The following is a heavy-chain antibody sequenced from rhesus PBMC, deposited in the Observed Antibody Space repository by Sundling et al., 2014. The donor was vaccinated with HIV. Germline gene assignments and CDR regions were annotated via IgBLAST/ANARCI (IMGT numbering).Heavy chain of an antibody. J-gene: IGHJ4*01. Sequence: DVQLVESGGGLVEPGGSLRLSCVASGFTFSSYVMHWVRQAPGKGLEWVSVISESGGTIDYADSVKGRFTISRDNAKNSLFLQMNSLRAEDTAVYYSTRGTGIFGIDYFDFWGQGVLVTVSS. CDR2: ISESGGTI. CDR1: GFTFSSYV. CDR3: TRGTGIFGIDYFDF. D-gene: IGHD2-27*01. V-gene: IGHV3-100*01.